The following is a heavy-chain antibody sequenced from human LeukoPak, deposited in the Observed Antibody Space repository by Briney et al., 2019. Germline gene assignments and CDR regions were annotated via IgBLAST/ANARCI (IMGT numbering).Heavy chain of an antibody. CDR3: ARIVVALTYYYYMDV. V-gene: IGHV4-39*01. CDR2: IYYSGTT. J-gene: IGHJ6*03. D-gene: IGHD3-22*01. CDR1: GGSISSSSYY. Sequence: PSETLSLTCTVSGGSISSSSYYWGWIRQPPGKGLEWLVSIYYSGTTYYNPSLKSRVTISVDTSKNQFSLKLSSVTAADTAVYYCARIVVALTYYYYMDVWGKGATVTVSS.